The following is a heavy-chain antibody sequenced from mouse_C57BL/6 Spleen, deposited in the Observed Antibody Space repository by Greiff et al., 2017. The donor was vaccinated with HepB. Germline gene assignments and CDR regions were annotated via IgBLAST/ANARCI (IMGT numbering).Heavy chain of an antibody. CDR1: GYTFTSYW. Sequence: QVQLQQPGAELVMPGASVKLSCKASGYTFTSYWMHWVKQRPGQGLEWIGEIDPSDSYTNYNQKFKGKSTLTVDKSSSTAYMQLSSLTSEDSAVYYCARLGLYYYGSSFLMDYWGQGTSVTVSS. V-gene: IGHV1-69*01. CDR3: ARLGLYYYGSSFLMDY. CDR2: IDPSDSYT. D-gene: IGHD1-1*01. J-gene: IGHJ4*01.